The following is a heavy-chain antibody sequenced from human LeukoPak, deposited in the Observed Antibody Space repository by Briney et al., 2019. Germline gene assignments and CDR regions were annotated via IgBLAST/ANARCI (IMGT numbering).Heavy chain of an antibody. Sequence: SETLSLTCTVSGGSISSYYWSWIRQPPGKGLEWIGYIYYSGTTNYNPSLKSRVTISVDTSKNQFSLKLSSVTAADTAVYYCARGVYIAAAQYGYWGQGTLVTISS. CDR3: ARGVYIAAAQYGY. CDR2: IYYSGTT. CDR1: GGSISSYY. D-gene: IGHD6-13*01. J-gene: IGHJ4*02. V-gene: IGHV4-59*01.